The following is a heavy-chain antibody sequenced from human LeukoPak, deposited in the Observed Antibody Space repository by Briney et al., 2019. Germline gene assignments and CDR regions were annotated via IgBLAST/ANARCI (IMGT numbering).Heavy chain of an antibody. Sequence: PSETLSLTCAVYGGSFSGYYRSWIRQPPGKGLEWIGEINHSGSTNYNPSLKSRVTISVDTSKNQFSLKLSSVTAADTAVYYCARVRGSSGWYVPYYFDYWGQGTLVTVSS. V-gene: IGHV4-34*01. CDR1: GGSFSGYY. D-gene: IGHD6-19*01. CDR2: INHSGST. J-gene: IGHJ4*02. CDR3: ARVRGSSGWYVPYYFDY.